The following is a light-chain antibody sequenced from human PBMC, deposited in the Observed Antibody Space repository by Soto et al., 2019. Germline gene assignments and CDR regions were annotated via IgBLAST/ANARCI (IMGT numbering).Light chain of an antibody. V-gene: IGKV1-6*01. CDR3: LQDYIYPYT. Sequence: IQMTHSPSSLSASIGDIVTITCRSSQAIRNDLGWYQHSPGRAPKLLVHSDSLLQDGVPTRFSGSGSGKDFTITIDSLQPEDFATYYCLQDYIYPYTFGQVTK. J-gene: IGKJ2*01. CDR2: SDS. CDR1: QAIRND.